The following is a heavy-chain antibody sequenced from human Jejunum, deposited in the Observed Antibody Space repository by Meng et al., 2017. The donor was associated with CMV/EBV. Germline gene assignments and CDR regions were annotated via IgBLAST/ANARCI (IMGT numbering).Heavy chain of an antibody. J-gene: IGHJ3*02. CDR2: ISWDDDK. CDR1: WFSHPTSRVG. CDR3: AHNVYGGGVSAFDI. V-gene: IGHV2-5*02. Sequence: SWFSHPTSRVGVRWIRQPPGKALVWLALISWDDDKRYRPSLKSRLTITKDTSKNQVVLTMTNMDPVDTATFYFAHNVYGGGVSAFDIWGQGTMVTVSS. D-gene: IGHD4-23*01.